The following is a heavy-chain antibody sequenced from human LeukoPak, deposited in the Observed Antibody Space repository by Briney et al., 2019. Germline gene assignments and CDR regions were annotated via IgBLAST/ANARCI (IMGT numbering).Heavy chain of an antibody. Sequence: GGSLRLSCVASGFTFSNYGMHWVRQAPGKGLEWVAVISYDTITKYYADSVKGRFTIARDNSQNTLFLQMNSLRAEDTAVYYCARDVSYSLDSWGQGTLVTVSS. V-gene: IGHV3-30*03. D-gene: IGHD3-10*01. CDR2: ISYDTITK. CDR1: GFTFSNYG. J-gene: IGHJ4*02. CDR3: ARDVSYSLDS.